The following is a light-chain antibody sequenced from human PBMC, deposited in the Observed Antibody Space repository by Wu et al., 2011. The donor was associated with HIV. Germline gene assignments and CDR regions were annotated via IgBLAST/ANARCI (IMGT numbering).Light chain of an antibody. CDR1: QSVNSL. V-gene: IGKV3-11*01. CDR3: QQGSDWPLT. CDR2: DAS. Sequence: EIVLTQSPATLSLSPGERATLSCRASQSVNSLVAWYQQKPGQAPRLLIYDASNRATGIPARFSGSGSGTDFTLTINSLEPEDFAVYYCQQGSDWPLTFGQGTRLEIK. J-gene: IGKJ5*01.